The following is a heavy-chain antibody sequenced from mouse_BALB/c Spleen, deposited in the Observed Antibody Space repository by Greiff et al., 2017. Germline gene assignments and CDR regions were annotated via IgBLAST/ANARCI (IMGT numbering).Heavy chain of an antibody. D-gene: IGHD2-2*01. CDR3: ARAYGYDRSYYAMDY. Sequence: EVQLVESGGGLVKPGGSLKLSCAASGFTFSDYYMYWVRQTPEKRLEWVATISDGGSYTYYPDSVKGRFTISRDNAKNNLYLQMSSLKSEDTAMYYCARAYGYDRSYYAMDYWGQGTSVTVSS. V-gene: IGHV5-4*02. CDR1: GFTFSDYY. CDR2: ISDGGSYT. J-gene: IGHJ4*01.